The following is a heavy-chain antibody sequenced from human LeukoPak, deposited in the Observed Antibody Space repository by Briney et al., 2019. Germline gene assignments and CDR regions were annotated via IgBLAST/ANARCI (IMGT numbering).Heavy chain of an antibody. CDR2: IYHSGST. CDR1: GYSISSGYY. D-gene: IGHD2-2*02. CDR3: ASSVVVPAAILAAFDI. V-gene: IGHV4-38-2*01. J-gene: IGHJ3*02. Sequence: SETLSLTCAVSGYSISSGYYWGWIRQPPGKGLEWIGSIYHSGSTYYNPSLKSRVTISVDTSKNQFSLKLSSVTAADTAVYYCASSVVVPAAILAAFDIWGQGTMVTVSS.